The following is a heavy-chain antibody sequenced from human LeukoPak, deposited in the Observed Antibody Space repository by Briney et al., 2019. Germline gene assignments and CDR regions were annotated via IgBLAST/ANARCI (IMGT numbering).Heavy chain of an antibody. V-gene: IGHV3-21*01. CDR2: ISSSSSYI. CDR3: ARDEDSSSWYDY. D-gene: IGHD6-13*01. CDR1: GFTFSSYS. Sequence: GGSLRLSCAASGFTFSSYSMNWVRQAPGKGLEWVSSISSSSSYIYYADSVKGRFTISRDNAKNSLYLQMSSLRAEDTAVYYCARDEDSSSWYDYWGQGTLVTVSS. J-gene: IGHJ4*02.